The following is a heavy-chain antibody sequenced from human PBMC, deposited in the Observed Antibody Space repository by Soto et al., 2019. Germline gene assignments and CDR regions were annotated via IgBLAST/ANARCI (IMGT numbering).Heavy chain of an antibody. CDR3: AKVRVPAAIPGGYYYYGMDV. CDR1: GFTFSSYA. J-gene: IGHJ6*02. Sequence: SLRLSCAASGFTFSSYAMHCVRQAPGKGPEWGAFISYDVINKYDADSVKGRFTISRDNSKNTLYLQMNSLRAEDTALYYCAKVRVPAAIPGGYYYYGMDVWGQRTTVTVSS. D-gene: IGHD2-2*02. V-gene: IGHV3-30*18. CDR2: ISYDVINK.